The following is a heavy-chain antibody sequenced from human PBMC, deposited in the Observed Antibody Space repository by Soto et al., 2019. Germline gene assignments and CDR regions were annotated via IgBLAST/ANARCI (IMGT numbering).Heavy chain of an antibody. D-gene: IGHD2-15*01. J-gene: IGHJ5*02. Sequence: SETLSLTCTVSGGSISSSSYYWGWIRQPPGKGLEWIGSIYYSGSTYYNPSLKSRVTISVDTSKNQFSLKLSSVTAADTAVYYCARRRTRDINWFDPWGQGTLVSGSS. V-gene: IGHV4-39*01. CDR1: GGSISSSSYY. CDR3: ARRRTRDINWFDP. CDR2: IYYSGST.